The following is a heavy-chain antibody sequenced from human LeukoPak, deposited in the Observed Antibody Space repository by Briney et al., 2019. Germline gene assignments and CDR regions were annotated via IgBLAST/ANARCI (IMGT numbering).Heavy chain of an antibody. CDR2: ISSSSSTI. CDR3: ARVGDSSGYFAY. J-gene: IGHJ4*02. CDR1: EFSFSDYY. D-gene: IGHD3-22*01. V-gene: IGHV3-11*04. Sequence: GGSLRLSCAASEFSFSDYYMSWIRQAPGKGLEWVSYISSSSSTIYYADSVKGRFTISRDNAKNSLYLQMNSLRAEDTAVYYCARVGDSSGYFAYWGQGTLVTVSS.